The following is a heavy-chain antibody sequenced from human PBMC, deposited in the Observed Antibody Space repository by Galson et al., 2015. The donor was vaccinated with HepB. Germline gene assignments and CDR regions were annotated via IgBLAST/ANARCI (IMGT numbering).Heavy chain of an antibody. CDR2: IGPSGGST. D-gene: IGHD1-1*01. CDR3: AKDGRLYNWNINWYFDL. Sequence: SLRPSCAASGFTFSSYAMSWVRRAPGKGLEWVSTIGPSGGSTYYADSVKGRFTVSRDNSKNTLYLQMNSLRVEGTAVYYCAKDGRLYNWNINWYFDLWGRGTLVTVSS. CDR1: GFTFSSYA. J-gene: IGHJ2*01. V-gene: IGHV3-23*01.